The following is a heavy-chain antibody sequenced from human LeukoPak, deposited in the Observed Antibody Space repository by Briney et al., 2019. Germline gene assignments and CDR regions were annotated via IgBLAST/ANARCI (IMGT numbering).Heavy chain of an antibody. CDR3: ARKDDYRYYFDC. V-gene: IGHV3-30-3*01. D-gene: IGHD4-11*01. J-gene: IGHJ4*02. CDR2: ISYDGSNE. Sequence: PGGSLRLSCAASGFTFSTYAMHWVRQAPGKGLEWVAIISYDGSNEYYADSMKGRFTISRDNSKNTLYLPMNGLRAEDTAVYYCARKDDYRYYFDCWGQGTLVTVSS. CDR1: GFTFSTYA.